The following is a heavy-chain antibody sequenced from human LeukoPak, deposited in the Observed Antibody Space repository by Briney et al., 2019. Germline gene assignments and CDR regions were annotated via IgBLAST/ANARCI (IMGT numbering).Heavy chain of an antibody. CDR1: GGSLSGCC. CDR3: ARARSTYGVGTFYNAFYFDS. CDR2: IDHNGST. J-gene: IGHJ4*02. Sequence: SETLSLTCAVYGGSLSGCCWGWIRQPPGRGLEWIGEIDHNGSTNYNPSLKSRVTTSLDTSKNQFSLKLNSVTAADTAVYYCARARSTYGVGTFYNAFYFDSWGQGTLVTVSS. D-gene: IGHD3-10*01. V-gene: IGHV4-34*01.